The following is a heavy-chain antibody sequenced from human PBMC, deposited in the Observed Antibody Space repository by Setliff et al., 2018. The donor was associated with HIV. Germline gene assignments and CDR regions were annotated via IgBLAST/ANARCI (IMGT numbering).Heavy chain of an antibody. V-gene: IGHV4-39*07. J-gene: IGHJ3*02. D-gene: IGHD4-17*01. CDR3: ARDDYGDYTVFDI. CDR1: GGSISSSSHY. Sequence: SETLSLTCTVSGGSISSSSHYWGWIRQPPGKGLEWIGSMSFSGNTYNNPSLKSRVTISVDTSKNQFSLKLGSVTAADTAVYYCARDDYGDYTVFDIWGQGTMVTVSS. CDR2: MSFSGNT.